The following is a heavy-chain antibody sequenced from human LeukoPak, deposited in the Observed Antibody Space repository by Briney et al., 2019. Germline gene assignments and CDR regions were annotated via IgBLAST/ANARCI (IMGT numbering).Heavy chain of an antibody. D-gene: IGHD3-10*01. V-gene: IGHV1-2*02. CDR1: GYTFTSYG. J-gene: IGHJ4*02. Sequence: ASVKVSCKAFGYTFTSYGISWVRQAPGQGLEWMGWINPNSGGTNYAQKFQGRVTMTRDTSISTAYMELSRLRSDDTAVYYCARGEDTAGNWGQGTLVTVSS. CDR3: ARGEDTAGN. CDR2: INPNSGGT.